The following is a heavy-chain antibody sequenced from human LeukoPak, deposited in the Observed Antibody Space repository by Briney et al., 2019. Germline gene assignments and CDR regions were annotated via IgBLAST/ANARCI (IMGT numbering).Heavy chain of an antibody. CDR3: ARDPTPKYDFWSGYFGMDV. Sequence: PSETLSLTCTVSGGSISSYYWSWIRQPPGKGLEWIGYIYYSGSTNYNPSLKSRVTISVDTSKNQFSLKLSSVTAADTAVYYCARDPTPKYDFWSGYFGMDVWGQGTTVTVSS. CDR1: GGSISSYY. V-gene: IGHV4-59*12. J-gene: IGHJ6*02. D-gene: IGHD3-3*01. CDR2: IYYSGST.